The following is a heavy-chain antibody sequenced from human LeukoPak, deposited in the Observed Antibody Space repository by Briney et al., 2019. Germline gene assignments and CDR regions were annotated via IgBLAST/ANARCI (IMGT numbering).Heavy chain of an antibody. J-gene: IGHJ3*02. Sequence: GGSLRFSCAASGFTVSSNYMSWVRQAPGKGLEWVSIIYSGGSTYYADSVKGRFTISRHNSKNTLYLQMNSLRAEDTAVYYCAREVGGSAFDIWGQGTMVTVSS. V-gene: IGHV3-53*04. CDR2: IYSGGST. D-gene: IGHD3-16*01. CDR1: GFTVSSNY. CDR3: AREVGGSAFDI.